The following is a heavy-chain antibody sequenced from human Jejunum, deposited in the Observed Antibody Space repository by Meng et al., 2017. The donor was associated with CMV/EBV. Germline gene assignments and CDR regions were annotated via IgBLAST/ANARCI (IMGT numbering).Heavy chain of an antibody. V-gene: IGHV1-69*05. Sequence: SCKASGGTLNSFTIFWVRHAPGQGLQSLGGIIPIFGTSHYAQKFQGRVTITTDESTSTVYMELNSLRSDDTALYYCTMYQNWGETDYWGQGTLVTVSS. CDR2: IIPIFGTS. CDR3: TMYQNWGETDY. CDR1: GGTLNSFT. J-gene: IGHJ4*02. D-gene: IGHD7-27*01.